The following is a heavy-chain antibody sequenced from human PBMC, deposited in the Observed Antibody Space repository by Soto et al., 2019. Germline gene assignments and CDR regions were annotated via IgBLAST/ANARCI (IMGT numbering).Heavy chain of an antibody. CDR2: INHSGST. J-gene: IGHJ2*01. D-gene: IGHD3-9*01. V-gene: IGHV4-34*01. CDR3: DGIRDYLPVSAFLLNRSSDL. Sequence: GKGLEWIGEINHSGSTNYNPSLKSRVTISVDTSKNQFSLKLSSVTAAFFFFQAEDGIRDYLPVSAFLLNRSSDL.